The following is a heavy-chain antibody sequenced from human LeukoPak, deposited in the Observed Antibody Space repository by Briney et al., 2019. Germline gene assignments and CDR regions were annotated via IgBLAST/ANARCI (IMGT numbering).Heavy chain of an antibody. CDR2: IYYSGSI. CDR3: ARQSRDGDYIAKLFDY. Sequence: SETLSLTCTVSGGSLSNYYWSWIRQPPGKGLEWIGYIYYSGSINYSPSLKSRVTISVAMSKTQFSLQLSSVTAADTAVYYCARQSRDGDYIAKLFDYWGQGTLVTVSS. V-gene: IGHV4-59*08. D-gene: IGHD4-17*01. CDR1: GGSLSNYY. J-gene: IGHJ4*02.